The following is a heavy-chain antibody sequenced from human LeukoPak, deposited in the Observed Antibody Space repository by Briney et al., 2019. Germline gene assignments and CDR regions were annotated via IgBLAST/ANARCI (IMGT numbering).Heavy chain of an antibody. J-gene: IGHJ5*02. V-gene: IGHV1-8*01. CDR1: GYTFTSYD. D-gene: IGHD6-19*01. Sequence: ASVKVSCKASGYTFTSYDINWVRQATGQGLEWMGWMNPNSGNTGYAQKFQGRVTMTRNTSISTAYMELSSLRSEDTAVYYCARVVHHRAVAGIWFDPWGQGTLVTVSS. CDR3: ARVVHHRAVAGIWFDP. CDR2: MNPNSGNT.